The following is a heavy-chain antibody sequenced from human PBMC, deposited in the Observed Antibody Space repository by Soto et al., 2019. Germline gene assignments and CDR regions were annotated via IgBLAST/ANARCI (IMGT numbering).Heavy chain of an antibody. D-gene: IGHD3-10*01. CDR3: ARDSGVITYYYYCTDV. V-gene: IGHV3-21*01. CDR2: ISSSSSYI. CDR1: GFTFSSYS. Sequence: GGSLRLSCAASGFTFSSYSMTCVRQAPGKRLEWVSSISSSSSYIYYADSVKGRFTISRDNAKNSLYLQMNSLRAEDTAVYYCARDSGVITYYYYCTDVCGQGTTVTVSS. J-gene: IGHJ6*02.